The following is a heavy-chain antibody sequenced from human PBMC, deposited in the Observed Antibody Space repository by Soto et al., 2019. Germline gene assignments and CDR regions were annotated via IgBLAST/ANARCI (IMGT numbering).Heavy chain of an antibody. CDR2: IYYSGST. D-gene: IGHD5-12*01. CDR3: ARKDSGYADYMDV. Sequence: QVQLQESGPGLVKPSQTLSLTCTVSGGSMSSGGYYWSWIRQHPGKGLEWIGYIYYSGSTYYNPSLKSRVTMSVDTSENQFSLRLSSVTAADTAVYYCARKDSGYADYMDVWGKGTTVTVSS. CDR1: GGSMSSGGYY. J-gene: IGHJ6*03. V-gene: IGHV4-31*03.